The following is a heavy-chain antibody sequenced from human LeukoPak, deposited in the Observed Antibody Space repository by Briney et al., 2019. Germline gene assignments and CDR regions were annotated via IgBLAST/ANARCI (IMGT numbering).Heavy chain of an antibody. J-gene: IGHJ4*01. V-gene: IGHV3-7*01. CDR3: ARGITGRTFDH. CDR1: GFTFSDYW. Sequence: GGSLRLSCAASGFTFSDYWMTWVRQAPGKGLEWVANINQDGSEKYYVDSVKGRFTISRDNAKNSVSLQMNSLRAEDTAVYYCARGITGRTFDHWGQGTLVTVSS. CDR2: INQDGSEK. D-gene: IGHD1-20*01.